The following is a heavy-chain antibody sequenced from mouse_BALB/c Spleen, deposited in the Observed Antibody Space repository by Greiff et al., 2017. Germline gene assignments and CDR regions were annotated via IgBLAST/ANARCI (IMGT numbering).Heavy chain of an antibody. CDR3: TKGDSSGYAMDY. D-gene: IGHD3-2*01. CDR2: IYPGSGST. V-gene: IGHV1S22*01. Sequence: LKQPGSELVRPGASVKLSCKASGYTFTSYWMHWVKQRHGQGLEWIGNIYPGSGSTNYDEKFKSKGTLTVDTSSSTAYMHLSSLTSEDSAVYYCTKGDSSGYAMDYWGQGTSVTVSS. CDR1: GYTFTSYW. J-gene: IGHJ4*01.